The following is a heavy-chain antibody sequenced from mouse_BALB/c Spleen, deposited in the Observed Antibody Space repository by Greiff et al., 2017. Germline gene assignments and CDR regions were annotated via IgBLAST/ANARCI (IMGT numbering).Heavy chain of an antibody. D-gene: IGHD1-1*01. Sequence: EVQVVESGGGLVQPGGSLRLSCATSGFTFTDYYMSWVRQPPGKALEWLGFIRNKANGYTTEYSASVKGRFTISRDNSQSILYLQMNTLRAEDSATYYCARDYYGSSYEAYWGQGTLVTVSA. CDR1: GFTFTDYY. CDR2: IRNKANGYTT. CDR3: ARDYYGSSYEAY. J-gene: IGHJ3*01. V-gene: IGHV7-3*02.